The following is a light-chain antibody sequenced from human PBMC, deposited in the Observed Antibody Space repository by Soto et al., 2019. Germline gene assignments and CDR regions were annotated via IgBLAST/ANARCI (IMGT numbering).Light chain of an antibody. CDR2: EAS. CDR3: QQHNSQPLT. V-gene: IGKV3-11*01. Sequence: SQSPSILSASEGDRATLTCQSSRAITSYLGWYQQKPGQAPRLFIYEASNRETCIPSRFSGSGSGTDFTLTITSLEPDDFATYYCQQHNSQPLTFGQGTMV. J-gene: IGKJ1*01. CDR1: RAITSY.